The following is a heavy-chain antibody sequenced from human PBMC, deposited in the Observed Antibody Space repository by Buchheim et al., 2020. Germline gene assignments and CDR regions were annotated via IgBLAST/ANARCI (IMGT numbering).Heavy chain of an antibody. CDR1: GFSLSTSGVG. V-gene: IGHV2-5*01. CDR2: IYWNDDK. CDR3: THSLMITFGGIIVPYWFDP. J-gene: IGHJ5*02. Sequence: QITLKESGPTLVKPTQTLTLTCTFSGFSLSTSGVGVGWIRQPPGKALEWLALIYWNDDKRYSPSLNSRPPIPKDTSKNQVVLTMTDVDPVDTDTYYCTHSLMITFGGIIVPYWFDPWGQGTL. D-gene: IGHD3-16*02.